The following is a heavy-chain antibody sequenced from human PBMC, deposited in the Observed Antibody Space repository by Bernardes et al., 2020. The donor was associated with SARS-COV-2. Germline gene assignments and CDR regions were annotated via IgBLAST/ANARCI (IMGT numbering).Heavy chain of an antibody. CDR3: AREGSIGVVVPAAAWGAAAEPSYGMDV. J-gene: IGHJ6*02. CDR2: IWYDGSNK. V-gene: IGHV3-33*01. Sequence: GGSLRLSCAASGFTFSSYGMHWVRQAPGKGLEWVAVIWYDGSNKYYADSVKGRFTISRDNSKNTLYLQMNSLRAEDTAVYYCAREGSIGVVVPAAAWGAAAEPSYGMDVWGQGTTVTVSS. D-gene: IGHD2-2*01. CDR1: GFTFSSYG.